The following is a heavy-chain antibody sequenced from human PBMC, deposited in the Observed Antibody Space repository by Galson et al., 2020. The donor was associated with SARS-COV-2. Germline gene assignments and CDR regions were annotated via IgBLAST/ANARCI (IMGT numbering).Heavy chain of an antibody. CDR3: ARDRESSSEVD. J-gene: IGHJ4*02. CDR2: IIPIFGTP. V-gene: IGHV1-69*06. CDR1: GDTFSTFL. Sequence: SVKVSCKASGDTFSTFLISWVRQAPGHGLEWMGGIIPIFGTPNYAQKFQGRVTITADKSTSTAYMELSSLRSEDTAVYYCARDRESSSEVDWGQGTLLIVSS. D-gene: IGHD3-22*01.